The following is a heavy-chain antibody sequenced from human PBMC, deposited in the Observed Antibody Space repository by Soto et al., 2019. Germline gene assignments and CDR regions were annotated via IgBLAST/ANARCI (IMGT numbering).Heavy chain of an antibody. D-gene: IGHD6-6*01. J-gene: IGHJ5*02. V-gene: IGHV3-30*18. Sequence: GGSLRLSCAASGFTFSSYGMHWARQAPGKGLEWVAVISYDGSNKYYADSVKGRFTISRDNSKNTLYLQMNSLRAEDTAVYYCAKDLQSIAARDWFDPWGQGTLVTVSS. CDR2: ISYDGSNK. CDR3: AKDLQSIAARDWFDP. CDR1: GFTFSSYG.